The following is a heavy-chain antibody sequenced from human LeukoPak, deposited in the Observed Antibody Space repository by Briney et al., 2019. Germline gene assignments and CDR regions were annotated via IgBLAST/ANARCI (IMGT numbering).Heavy chain of an antibody. CDR3: ARGVVIKTRAFDI. CDR1: GYTFTSYA. V-gene: IGHV1-3*01. D-gene: IGHD3-3*01. J-gene: IGHJ3*02. Sequence: GASVKVSCKASGYTFTSYAMHWVRQAPGQRLEWMGWINAGNGNTKYSQKFQGRVTITRDTSASTAYMELSSLRSEDTAVYYCARGVVIKTRAFDIWGQGTMVTVSS. CDR2: INAGNGNT.